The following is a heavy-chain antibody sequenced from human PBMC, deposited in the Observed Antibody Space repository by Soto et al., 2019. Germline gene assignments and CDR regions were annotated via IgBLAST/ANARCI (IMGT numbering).Heavy chain of an antibody. J-gene: IGHJ4*02. CDR2: INPSGGST. Sequence: ASVKVSCKASGYTFSSYYMHWVRQAPGQGLEWMGVINPSGGSTTYAQKFQGRVSMTRDTSTSTVYMELSSLRSEDTAVYYCATSLSSSWPPYWGQGTLVTAPQ. V-gene: IGHV1-46*03. CDR3: ATSLSSSWPPY. CDR1: GYTFSSYY. D-gene: IGHD6-13*01.